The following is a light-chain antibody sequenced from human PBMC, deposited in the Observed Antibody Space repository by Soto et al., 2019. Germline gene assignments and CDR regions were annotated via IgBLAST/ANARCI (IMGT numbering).Light chain of an antibody. Sequence: QSVLTQPPSVSGAPGQRVTISCSGSSSNIGAGYDVNWYRQLPGTAPKLLIYGNSDRPSGVPDRFSGSKSGTSASLAITGLAADDEADYFCQSYDRSLRTYVFGTATKLTVL. J-gene: IGLJ1*01. V-gene: IGLV1-40*01. CDR3: QSYDRSLRTYV. CDR2: GNS. CDR1: SSNIGAGYD.